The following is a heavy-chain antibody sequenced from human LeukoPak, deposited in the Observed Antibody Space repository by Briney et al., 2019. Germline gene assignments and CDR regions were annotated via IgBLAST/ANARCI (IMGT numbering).Heavy chain of an antibody. V-gene: IGHV1-2*02. J-gene: IGHJ3*02. CDR2: INPNSGGT. CDR3: ARRYCTNGVCYAPRTMDAFDI. D-gene: IGHD2-8*01. Sequence: ASVKVSCKASGYTFTGYYMHWVRQAPGQGLEWMGWINPNSGGTNYAQKFQGRVTMARDTSISTAYMELSRLRSDDTAVYYCARRYCTNGVCYAPRTMDAFDIWGQGTMVTVSS. CDR1: GYTFTGYY.